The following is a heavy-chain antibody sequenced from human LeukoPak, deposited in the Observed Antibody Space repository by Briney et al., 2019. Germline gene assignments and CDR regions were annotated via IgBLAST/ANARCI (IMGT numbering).Heavy chain of an antibody. Sequence: PSETLSLTCSVSGDSISMHYWSWIRQPPGKGLEWIGYIDHTGSTNYNPSLNSRVTISRDMSKNRFSLKLSSVTAADTAVYYCARQRFRMITFGGVIVENWFDPWGQGTLVTVSS. CDR2: IDHTGST. V-gene: IGHV4-59*08. J-gene: IGHJ5*02. CDR3: ARQRFRMITFGGVIVENWFDP. D-gene: IGHD3-16*02. CDR1: GDSISMHY.